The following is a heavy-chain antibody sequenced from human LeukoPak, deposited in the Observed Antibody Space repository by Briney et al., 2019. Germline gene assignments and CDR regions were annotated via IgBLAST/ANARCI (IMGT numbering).Heavy chain of an antibody. D-gene: IGHD6-19*01. CDR1: GYTLTELS. Sequence: ASVKVSCKVSGYTLTELSMHWVRQAPGKGLERMGGFDPEDGETIYAQKFQGRVTMTEDTSTDTAYMELSGLRSEDTAVYYCATGRSGYSSGWYYFDYWGQGTLVTVSS. CDR2: FDPEDGET. V-gene: IGHV1-24*01. CDR3: ATGRSGYSSGWYYFDY. J-gene: IGHJ4*02.